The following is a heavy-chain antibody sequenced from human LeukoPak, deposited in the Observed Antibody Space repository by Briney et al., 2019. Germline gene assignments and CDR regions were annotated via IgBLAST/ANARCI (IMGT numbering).Heavy chain of an antibody. Sequence: PPGGSLRLSCAASGFTFSTFAMTWVRQAPGKGLEWVSLISGSGGITYYADSVNGRFIISRDNSKNTLYLQMHSLRAEDTAVYYCAARPGEVAVPFDYWGQGTLVTVSS. CDR1: GFTFSTFA. CDR3: AARPGEVAVPFDY. CDR2: ISGSGGIT. D-gene: IGHD2-15*01. J-gene: IGHJ4*02. V-gene: IGHV3-23*01.